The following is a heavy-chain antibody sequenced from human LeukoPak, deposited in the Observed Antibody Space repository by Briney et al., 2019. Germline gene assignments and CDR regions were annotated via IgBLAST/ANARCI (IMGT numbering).Heavy chain of an antibody. D-gene: IGHD4-23*01. J-gene: IGHJ3*02. CDR1: GGSISSYY. V-gene: IGHV4-59*01. CDR2: IYYSGST. CDR3: ARLGSPQGYGGNKAFDI. Sequence: NPPETLSLTCTVSGGSISSYYWSWIRQPPGKGLEWIGYIYYSGSTNFNPSLKSRVTISVDTSKNQFSLKLSSVTAADTAVYYCARLGSPQGYGGNKAFDIWGHGTMVTVSS.